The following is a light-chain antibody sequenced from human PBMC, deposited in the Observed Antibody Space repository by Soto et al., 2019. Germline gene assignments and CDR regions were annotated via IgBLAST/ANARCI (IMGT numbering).Light chain of an antibody. J-gene: IGKJ4*01. V-gene: IGKV3-20*01. CDR3: QQYGRSPLT. Sequence: EIVLTQSPGTLSLSPGERATLSCRASQSVSSNYLAWYQQKPGQAPRLLIYGASSRATGIPDRFSGSGSGTDFSLTLSRLEPEDFAVYHCQQYGRSPLTFGGGTKVEIK. CDR2: GAS. CDR1: QSVSSNY.